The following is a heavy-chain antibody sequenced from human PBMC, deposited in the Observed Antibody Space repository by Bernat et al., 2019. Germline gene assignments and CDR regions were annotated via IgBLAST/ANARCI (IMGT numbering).Heavy chain of an antibody. CDR3: ARSTNYDSSGFYGIDAFDI. CDR2: LSSSSSTM. CDR1: GFTFSSYS. J-gene: IGHJ3*02. D-gene: IGHD3-22*01. V-gene: IGHV3-48*02. Sequence: EVQVVESGGGLAQPGGSLRLSCAASGFTFSSYSMNWVRQAPGKGLEWVSYLSSSSSTMYYVDSVKGRFTISRDNAKNSLYSQMNSLRDEDTALYYCARSTNYDSSGFYGIDAFDIWGQGTMVTVSS.